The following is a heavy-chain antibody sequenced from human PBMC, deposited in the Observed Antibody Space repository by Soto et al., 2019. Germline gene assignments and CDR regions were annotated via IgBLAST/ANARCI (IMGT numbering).Heavy chain of an antibody. CDR2: FYTNGGS. V-gene: IGHV4-4*07. D-gene: IGHD6-19*01. Sequence: SETLSLTCTISGASINSYYWSWIRQPAGKGLEWLGRFYTNGGSKYNPSLKSRVTMSVDTSKNQISLRLTSVTAADTAVYYCARPGGWYWFDPWGQGTLVTVSS. J-gene: IGHJ5*02. CDR3: ARPGGWYWFDP. CDR1: GASINSYY.